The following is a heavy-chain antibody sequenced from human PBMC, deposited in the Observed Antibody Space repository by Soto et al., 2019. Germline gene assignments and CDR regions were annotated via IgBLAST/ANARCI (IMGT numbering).Heavy chain of an antibody. J-gene: IGHJ6*02. CDR2: IDYSGTT. Sequence: QVQLQESGPGLVKPSQTLSLTCTVSGGSISSGGYYWSWIRQHPGKGLEWIGYIDYSGTTYYNTSLKSRVTISVDTSKNQLSLKMSSVTAADTAVYYCARVCGADCNHGMDVWGQGTTVTVSS. V-gene: IGHV4-31*03. CDR1: GGSISSGGYY. D-gene: IGHD2-21*02. CDR3: ARVCGADCNHGMDV.